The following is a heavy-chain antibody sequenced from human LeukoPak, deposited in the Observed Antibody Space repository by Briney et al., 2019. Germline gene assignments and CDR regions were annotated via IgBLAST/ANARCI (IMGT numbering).Heavy chain of an antibody. CDR2: IKSKTDDGTT. Sequence: SGGSLRLSCAASGFTFSNACMSWVRQAPGRGLEWVGRIKSKTDDGTTDYAAPVKGRFSISRDDSKNTLYLQMNSLKTEDTAVYYCTTGTGKWLRFLARESRYNYYYYMDVWGKGTTVTISS. D-gene: IGHD5-12*01. V-gene: IGHV3-15*01. CDR3: TTGTGKWLRFLARESRYNYYYYMDV. CDR1: GFTFSNAC. J-gene: IGHJ6*03.